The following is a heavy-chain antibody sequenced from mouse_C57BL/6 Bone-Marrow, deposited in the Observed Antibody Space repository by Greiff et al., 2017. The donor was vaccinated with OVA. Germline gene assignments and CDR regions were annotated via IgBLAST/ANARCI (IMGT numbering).Heavy chain of an antibody. J-gene: IGHJ2*01. CDR3: ARGGYLYY. CDR2: IYPGGGYT. CDR1: GFTFTNYW. D-gene: IGHD1-1*02. V-gene: IGHV1-63*01. Sequence: VQVVESGAELVRPGTSVKMSCKASGFTFTNYWIGWAKQRPGHGLEWIGDIYPGGGYTNYNEKFKGKATLTADKSSSTAYMQFSSLTSEDSAIYYCARGGYLYYWGQGTTLTVSS.